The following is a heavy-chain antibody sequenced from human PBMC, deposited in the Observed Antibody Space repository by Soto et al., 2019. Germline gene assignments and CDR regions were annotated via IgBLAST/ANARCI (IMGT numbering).Heavy chain of an antibody. V-gene: IGHV1-69*13. J-gene: IGHJ6*02. Sequence: SVKVSCKASGGTFSSYATSWVRQAPGQGLEWMGGIIPIFGTANYAQKFQGRVTITADESTSTAYMELSSLRSEDTAVYYCARVLGMVRGYYYGMDVWGQGTTVTVSS. CDR2: IIPIFGTA. CDR3: ARVLGMVRGYYYGMDV. D-gene: IGHD3-10*01. CDR1: GGTFSSYA.